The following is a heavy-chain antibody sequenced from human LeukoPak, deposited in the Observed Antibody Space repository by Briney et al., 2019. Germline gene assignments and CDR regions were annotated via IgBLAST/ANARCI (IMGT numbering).Heavy chain of an antibody. D-gene: IGHD3-10*01. CDR2: MHSEGNT. V-gene: IGHV3-53*01. CDR3: ARGHYPGSPS. Sequence: PGGSLRLSCAASGFTVSTNFMSWVRQAPGKGLEWVSVMHSEGNTHYADSVKGRFTISRDNSKNTLYLQMSSLRAEDTAAYYCARGHYPGSPSWGQGTLVTVSS. CDR1: GFTVSTNF. J-gene: IGHJ5*02.